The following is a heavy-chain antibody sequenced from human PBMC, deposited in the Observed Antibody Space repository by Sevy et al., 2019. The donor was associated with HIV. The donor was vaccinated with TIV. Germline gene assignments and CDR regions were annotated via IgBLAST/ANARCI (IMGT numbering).Heavy chain of an antibody. J-gene: IGHJ5*02. CDR2: IYYSGST. Sequence: SETLSLTCTVSGGSISSGDYYWSWIRQPPGKGLGWIGYIYYSGSTYYNPSLKSRVTISVDTSKNQFSLKLSSVTAADTAVYYCARGGAPNNWFDPWGQGTLVTVSS. V-gene: IGHV4-30-4*01. D-gene: IGHD3-16*01. CDR3: ARGGAPNNWFDP. CDR1: GGSISSGDYY.